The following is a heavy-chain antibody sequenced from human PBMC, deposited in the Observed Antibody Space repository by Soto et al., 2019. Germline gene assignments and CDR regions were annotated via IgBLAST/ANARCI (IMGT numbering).Heavy chain of an antibody. Sequence: QVQLVESGGGVVQPGRSLRLSCAASGFTFSSYAMHWVRQAPGKGLEWVAVISYDGSNKYYADSVKGRFTISRDNSKNTLYLQMNSLRAEDTAVYYCARPPLGYDRGYFDYWGQGTLVTVSS. CDR3: ARPPLGYDRGYFDY. CDR2: ISYDGSNK. J-gene: IGHJ4*02. D-gene: IGHD5-12*01. CDR1: GFTFSSYA. V-gene: IGHV3-30-3*01.